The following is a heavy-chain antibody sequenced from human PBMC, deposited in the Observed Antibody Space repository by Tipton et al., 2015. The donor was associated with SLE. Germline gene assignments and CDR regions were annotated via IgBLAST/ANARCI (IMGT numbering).Heavy chain of an antibody. V-gene: IGHV4-61*02. CDR1: GGSISSGSYY. J-gene: IGHJ3*01. D-gene: IGHD5-24*01. Sequence: TLSLTCTVSGGSISSGSYYWSWIRQPAGKGLEWIGRIYPSGSTNYNPSLKSRVTISVDTSKNHFSLKLSSVTAADTAVYYCGRARVGMGYVFDVWGQGTMVTVSS. CDR3: GRARVGMGYVFDV. CDR2: IYPSGST.